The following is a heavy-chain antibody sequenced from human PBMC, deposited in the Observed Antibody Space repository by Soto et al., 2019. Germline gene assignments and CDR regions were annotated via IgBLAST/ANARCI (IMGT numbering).Heavy chain of an antibody. J-gene: IGHJ6*02. V-gene: IGHV1-18*01. CDR3: AMVDVYVTPSPQDV. CDR2: INTYNGNT. Sequence: QVQLVQSGAEVKNPGASVKVSCKASGYTFTSYGIGWARQAPGQGLEWMGWINTYNGNTDYAQNVQGRGTLTTDTSTSTAYMELRSLRSNDTAIYYCAMVDVYVTPSPQDVWGQGTTVSVSS. CDR1: GYTFTSYG. D-gene: IGHD3-16*01.